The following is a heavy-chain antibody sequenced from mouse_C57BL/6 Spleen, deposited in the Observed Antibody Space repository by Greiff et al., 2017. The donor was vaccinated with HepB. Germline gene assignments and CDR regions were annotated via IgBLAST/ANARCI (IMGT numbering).Heavy chain of an antibody. CDR3: ASWITTVGFDV. J-gene: IGHJ1*03. CDR2: INPSSGYT. D-gene: IGHD1-1*01. CDR1: GYTFTSYW. V-gene: IGHV1-7*01. Sequence: VQLQQSGAELAKPGASVKLSCKASGYTFTSYWMHWVKQRPGQGLEWIGYINPSSGYTKYNQKFKDKATLTADKSSSTAYMQLSSLTYEDSAVYYCASWITTVGFDVWGTGTTVTVSS.